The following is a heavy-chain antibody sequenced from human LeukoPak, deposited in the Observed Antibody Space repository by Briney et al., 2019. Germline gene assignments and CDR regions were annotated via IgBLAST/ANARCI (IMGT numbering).Heavy chain of an antibody. Sequence: SQTLSLTCAISGDSVSSNNGAWNWVRQSPSRGLEWLGRTYYRSKWYHDYAGSVKVRITISPHTSKNQFSLQMYSVPPEHTGVYYCERDVGISGWYTFDYWGQGTLVTVSS. CDR3: ERDVGISGWYTFDY. V-gene: IGHV6-1*01. J-gene: IGHJ4*02. CDR1: GDSVSSNNGA. D-gene: IGHD6-19*01. CDR2: TYYRSKWYH.